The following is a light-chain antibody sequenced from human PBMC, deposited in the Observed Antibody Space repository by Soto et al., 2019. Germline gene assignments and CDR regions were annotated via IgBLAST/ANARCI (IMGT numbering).Light chain of an antibody. J-gene: IGLJ2*01. CDR3: QSYDSILSVLVV. CDR2: GNS. Sequence: QSVLTQPPSVSGAPGQRVTISCIGSSSNIGAGYDVHWYQQLPGTAPKLLIYGNSNRPSGVPDRFSGSKSGTSASLAITGLQAEDEADYYCQSYDSILSVLVVFGGGTKVTVL. V-gene: IGLV1-40*01. CDR1: SSNIGAGYD.